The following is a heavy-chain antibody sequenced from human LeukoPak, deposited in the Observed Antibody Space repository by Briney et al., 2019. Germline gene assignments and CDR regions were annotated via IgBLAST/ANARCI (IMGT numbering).Heavy chain of an antibody. J-gene: IGHJ4*02. D-gene: IGHD2/OR15-2a*01. CDR3: ARGLNYFPIDY. CDR2: IYIIGST. Sequence: PGGSLRLSCAASGFIVSNTYMTWVHQTPGKGLEWVSVIYIIGSTFYADSVKGRFTISRDNSMNTVHLEMNSLRAEDTGIYYCARGLNYFPIDYWGQGTLVTVSS. V-gene: IGHV3-53*01. CDR1: GFIVSNTY.